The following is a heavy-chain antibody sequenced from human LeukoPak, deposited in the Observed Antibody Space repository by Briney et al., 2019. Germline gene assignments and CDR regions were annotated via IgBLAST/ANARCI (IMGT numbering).Heavy chain of an antibody. J-gene: IGHJ4*02. CDR3: AKVQHRYYDFWSGNFGY. Sequence: GGSLRLSYAASGFTFDDYAMHWVRQAPGKGLEWVSGISWNSGSIGYADSVKGRFTISRDNAKNSLYLQMNSLRAEDTALYYCAKVQHRYYDFWSGNFGYWGQGTLVTVSS. V-gene: IGHV3-9*01. CDR2: ISWNSGSI. CDR1: GFTFDDYA. D-gene: IGHD3-3*01.